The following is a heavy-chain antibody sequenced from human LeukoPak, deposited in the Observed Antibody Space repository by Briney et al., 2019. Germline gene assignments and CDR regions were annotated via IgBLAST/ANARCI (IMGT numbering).Heavy chain of an antibody. D-gene: IGHD3-10*01. V-gene: IGHV1-69*13. J-gene: IGHJ4*02. CDR3: ARARGWDGSGSYYIPYYFDY. CDR2: IIPIFGTA. CDR1: GGIFSSYA. Sequence: VASVKVSCKASGGIFSSYAISWVRQAPGQGLEWMGGIIPIFGTANYAQKFQGRVTITADESTSTAYMELSSLRSEDTAVYYCARARGWDGSGSYYIPYYFDYWGQGTLVTVSS.